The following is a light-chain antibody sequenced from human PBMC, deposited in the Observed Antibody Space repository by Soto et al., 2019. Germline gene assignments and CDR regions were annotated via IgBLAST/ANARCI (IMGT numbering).Light chain of an antibody. CDR3: QQYVDWPPET. Sequence: EVVLTQSPATLSVSPGDRATISCRASQSVSRNLDWYQQKPGQAPRLLIYGASTRATGVPARFSGSGSATDFTLSISSLQSEDVAVYYCQQYVDWPPETFGQGTKVEI. CDR2: GAS. J-gene: IGKJ2*01. CDR1: QSVSRN. V-gene: IGKV3-15*01.